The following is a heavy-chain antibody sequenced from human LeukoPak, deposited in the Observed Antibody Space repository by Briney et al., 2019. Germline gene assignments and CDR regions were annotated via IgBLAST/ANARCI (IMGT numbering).Heavy chain of an antibody. CDR2: IRGDGSNK. J-gene: IGHJ3*02. Sequence: PRGSLRLSCAASGFTFSSSGMHWVRRARGKGLEWVAFIRGDGSNKDYADYVKGRFTFSRDNTKTTLNLQVNSTRHAVTHLHYCAKPRYGDYTGAFDIWGQGTMVTVSS. CDR1: GFTFSSSG. V-gene: IGHV3-30*02. CDR3: AKPRYGDYTGAFDI. D-gene: IGHD4-17*01.